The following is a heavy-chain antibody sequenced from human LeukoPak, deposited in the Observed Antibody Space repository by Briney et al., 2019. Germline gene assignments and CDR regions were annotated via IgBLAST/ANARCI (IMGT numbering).Heavy chain of an antibody. V-gene: IGHV3-64D*06. Sequence: PGGALHLSFAGAGFPFTSYSMHWGRQAPGKGREHISTIISDGGRTHYAASVKGRFTISRDNSKNTLYLQMSSLRAEDTAVYYCVKRKEPNYYWYFDLWGRGTLVTVSS. CDR2: IISDGGRT. CDR3: VKRKEPNYYWYFDL. J-gene: IGHJ2*01. CDR1: GFPFTSYS. D-gene: IGHD1-14*01.